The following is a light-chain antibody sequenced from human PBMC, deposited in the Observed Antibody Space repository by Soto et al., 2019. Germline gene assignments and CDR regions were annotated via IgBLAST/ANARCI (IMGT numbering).Light chain of an antibody. Sequence: DIVMTQSPLSLPVTPGEPASISCRSSQSLLHSNGYNYLDWYLQKPGQSPQLLIYLGSNRASGVPDRFSGSGSGKDYTLKISRVEGEDVGVYYCMQALQTPITFGQGTRLEIK. V-gene: IGKV2-28*01. CDR1: QSLLHSNGYNY. CDR2: LGS. J-gene: IGKJ5*01. CDR3: MQALQTPIT.